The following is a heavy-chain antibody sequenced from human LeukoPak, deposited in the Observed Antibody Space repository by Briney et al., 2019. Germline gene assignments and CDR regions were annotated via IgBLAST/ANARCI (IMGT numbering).Heavy chain of an antibody. J-gene: IGHJ6*02. D-gene: IGHD6-13*01. CDR3: ASGGSSWPYYYGMDV. Sequence: ASVKVSCKASGYTFTSYAMNLVRQAPGQGLEWMGWINTNTGNPTYAQGFTGRFVFSLDTSVSTAYLQISSLKAEDTAVYYCASGGSSWPYYYGMDVWGQGTTVTVSS. V-gene: IGHV7-4-1*02. CDR1: GYTFTSYA. CDR2: INTNTGNP.